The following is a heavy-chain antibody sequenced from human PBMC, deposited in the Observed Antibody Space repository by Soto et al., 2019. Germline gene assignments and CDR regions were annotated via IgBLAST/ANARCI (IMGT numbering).Heavy chain of an antibody. CDR2: INHSGST. CDR3: ARGNNGYYYGMDV. V-gene: IGHV4-34*01. CDR1: GGSFSGYY. J-gene: IGHJ6*02. D-gene: IGHD2-8*01. Sequence: SETLSLTCAVYGGSFSGYYWSWIRQPPWKGLEWIGEINHSGSTNYNPSLKSRVTISVDTSKNQFSLKLSSVTAADTAVYYCARGNNGYYYGMDVWGQGTTVTVSS.